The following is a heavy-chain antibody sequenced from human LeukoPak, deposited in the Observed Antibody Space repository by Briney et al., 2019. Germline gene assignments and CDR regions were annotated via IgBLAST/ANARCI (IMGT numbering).Heavy chain of an antibody. CDR2: ISGSGGST. V-gene: IGHV3-23*01. Sequence: GGSLRLAWAASGFTVSRDGMRWVRQAAGKGRQWVSAISGSGGSTSYADPVKCRFTISRDNSKNTLNLQMNSLRAEDTAVYYCAKCGPGWCGIDVWGQGTTVTVSS. D-gene: IGHD2-8*02. CDR3: AKCGPGWCGIDV. J-gene: IGHJ6*02. CDR1: GFTVSRDG.